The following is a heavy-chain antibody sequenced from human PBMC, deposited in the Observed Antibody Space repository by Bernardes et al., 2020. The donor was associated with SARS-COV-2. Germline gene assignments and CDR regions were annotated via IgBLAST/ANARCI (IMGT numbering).Heavy chain of an antibody. CDR1: GFSFNTSG. V-gene: IGHV3-48*04. CDR3: ARDPGKILATNYSYHYGMDV. D-gene: IGHD2-8*02. CDR2: ISSLSSIL. J-gene: IGHJ6*04. Sequence: GGSLRLSCAASGFSFNTSGMNWVRQAPGKGLAWVAYISSLSSILYYADSVKGRFTISRDNAKNSLYLQMNSVRGEDTAVYYCARDPGKILATNYSYHYGMDVWGKGTTVTVSS.